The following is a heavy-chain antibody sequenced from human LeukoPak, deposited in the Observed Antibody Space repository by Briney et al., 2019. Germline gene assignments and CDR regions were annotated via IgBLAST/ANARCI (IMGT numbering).Heavy chain of an antibody. CDR1: GGTFSSYA. CDR2: IIPILGIA. V-gene: IGHV1-69*04. Sequence: SVKVSCKASGGTFSSYAISWVRQAPGQGLEWMGRIIPILGIANYAQKFQGRVTITADKSTSTAYMELSSLRSEDTAVYYCARDDGYSSSREGDYWGQGTLVTVSS. D-gene: IGHD6-6*01. CDR3: ARDDGYSSSREGDY. J-gene: IGHJ4*02.